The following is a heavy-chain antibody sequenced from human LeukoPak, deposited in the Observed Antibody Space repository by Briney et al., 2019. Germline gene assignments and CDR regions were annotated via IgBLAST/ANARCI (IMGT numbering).Heavy chain of an antibody. D-gene: IGHD6-19*01. CDR3: WMHQRDSSGWYGPFDY. J-gene: IGHJ4*02. CDR2: MNPNNGNT. CDR1: GYTFTSYD. V-gene: IGHV1-18*01. Sequence: GASVKVSCKASGYTFTSYDINWVRPATGQGLEWMGWMNPNNGNTNYAQKLQGRVTMTTDTSTSTAYMELRSLRSDGTAVYYCWMHQRDSSGWYGPFDYWGQGTLVTVSS.